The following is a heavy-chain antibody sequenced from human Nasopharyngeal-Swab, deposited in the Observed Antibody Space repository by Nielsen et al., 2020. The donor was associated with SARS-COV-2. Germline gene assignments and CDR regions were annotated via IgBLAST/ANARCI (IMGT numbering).Heavy chain of an antibody. CDR1: GFTSNTYT. Sequence: GGPLRLSFPPSGFTSNTYTFTWVRQPPGRGRNWFSSIIIISIYIYYPDSVKGRFTISRDNAKNSLYLQMNSLRAEDTAVYYCARDGLDYDFWSAYFMDVWGQGTTVTVSS. V-gene: IGHV3-21*01. CDR2: IIIISIYI. D-gene: IGHD3-3*01. J-gene: IGHJ6*02. CDR3: ARDGLDYDFWSAYFMDV.